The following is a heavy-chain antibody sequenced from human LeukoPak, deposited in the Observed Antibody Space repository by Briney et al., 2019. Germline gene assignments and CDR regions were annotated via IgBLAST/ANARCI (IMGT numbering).Heavy chain of an antibody. J-gene: IGHJ4*02. Sequence: ASVKVSCKASGYTFTSYGISWVRQAPGQGLECMGWISAYNGNTNYAQKLQGRVTMTTDTSTSTAYMELRSLRSDEPAVYYCARLVGYCSSTSCQHDYWGQGTLVNVS. CDR2: ISAYNGNT. V-gene: IGHV1-18*04. D-gene: IGHD2-2*01. CDR1: GYTFTSYG. CDR3: ARLVGYCSSTSCQHDY.